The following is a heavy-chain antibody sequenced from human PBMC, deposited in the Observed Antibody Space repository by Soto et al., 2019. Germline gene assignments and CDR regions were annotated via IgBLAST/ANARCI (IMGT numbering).Heavy chain of an antibody. CDR2: ISYDGNSE. Sequence: QVQLVESGGGVVQAGGSLRLSCAVSGITFSKYGMHWVRQAPGKGLEWVAVISYDGNSEFYAASVTGRFAISRDNSKNTLYLQMNSLRVDDTAVYYCAKDRDYGGVASCFDYWGRGTLVSVSS. V-gene: IGHV3-30*18. D-gene: IGHD4-17*01. CDR3: AKDRDYGGVASCFDY. CDR1: GITFSKYG. J-gene: IGHJ4*02.